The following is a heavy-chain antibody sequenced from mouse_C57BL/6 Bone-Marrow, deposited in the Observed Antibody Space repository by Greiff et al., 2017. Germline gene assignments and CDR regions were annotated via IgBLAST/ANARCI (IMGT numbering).Heavy chain of an antibody. D-gene: IGHD2-5*01. CDR2: IGPGGGST. J-gene: IGHJ2*01. Sequence: VKLQESGAELVKPGASVKISCKASGYTFTDYYINWVKQRPGKGLEWIGKIGPGGGSTYYNDKFKGQATITADKSSSTAYMQLSSLTSEDSAVYFCARPYSNYETDEYNFDYWGQGITLTVSS. V-gene: IGHV1-77*01. CDR3: ARPYSNYETDEYNFDY. CDR1: GYTFTDYY.